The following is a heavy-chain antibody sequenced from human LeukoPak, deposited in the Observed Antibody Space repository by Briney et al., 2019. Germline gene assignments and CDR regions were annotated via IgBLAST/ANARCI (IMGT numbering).Heavy chain of an antibody. Sequence: GGSLRFSCAASGFTFSSYAMTWVRQAPGKGLEWVSAINSNGGSTYYADSVKGRFTISRDNSKNTLFLQMNSLRAEDMALYYCAQYLYTSGSFYDYWGQGTLVTVSS. V-gene: IGHV3-23*01. D-gene: IGHD3-10*01. CDR1: GFTFSSYA. J-gene: IGHJ4*02. CDR3: AQYLYTSGSFYDY. CDR2: INSNGGST.